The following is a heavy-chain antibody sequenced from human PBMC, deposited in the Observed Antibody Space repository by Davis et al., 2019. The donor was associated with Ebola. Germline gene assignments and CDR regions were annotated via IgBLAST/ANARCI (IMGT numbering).Heavy chain of an antibody. J-gene: IGHJ4*02. CDR1: GFTFDDYA. D-gene: IGHD2-15*01. CDR2: ISWNSGSI. Sequence: SLKISCAASGFTFDDYAMHWVRQAPGKGLEWVSGISWNSGSIGYADSVKGRFTISRDNAKNSLYLQMNSLRAEDTAVYYCAKDVEDIVVVVAATLDYWGQGTLVTVSS. CDR3: AKDVEDIVVVVAATLDY. V-gene: IGHV3-9*01.